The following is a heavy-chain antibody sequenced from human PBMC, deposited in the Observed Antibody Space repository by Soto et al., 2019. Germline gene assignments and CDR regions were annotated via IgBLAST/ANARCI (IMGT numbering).Heavy chain of an antibody. CDR3: ARGTGYSSGWYGDYFDY. CDR2: INPNSGGT. CDR1: GYTFTGYY. D-gene: IGHD6-19*01. Sequence: ASVKVSCKASGYTFTGYYMHWVRQAPGQGLEWMGWINPNSGGTNYAQKFQGRVTMTRDTSIRTAYMELSRLRSDDTAVYYCARGTGYSSGWYGDYFDYWGQGTLVTVSS. V-gene: IGHV1-2*02. J-gene: IGHJ4*02.